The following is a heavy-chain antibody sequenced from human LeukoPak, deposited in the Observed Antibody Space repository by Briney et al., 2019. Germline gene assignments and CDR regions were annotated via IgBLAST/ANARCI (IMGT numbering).Heavy chain of an antibody. CDR3: AKSPIVVVPAANQDY. CDR1: GFTFSSYG. D-gene: IGHD2-2*01. J-gene: IGHJ4*02. V-gene: IGHV3-33*06. CDR2: IWYDGSNK. Sequence: PGGSLRLSCAASGFTFSSYGMHWVRQAPGKGLEWVAVIWYDGSNKYYADSVKGRFTISRDNSKNTLYLQMNSLRAEDTAVYYCAKSPIVVVPAANQDYWGQGTLVTVSS.